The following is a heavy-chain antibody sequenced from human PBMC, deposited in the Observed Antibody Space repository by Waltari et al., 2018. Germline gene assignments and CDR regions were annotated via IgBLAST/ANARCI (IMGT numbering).Heavy chain of an antibody. V-gene: IGHV4-34*01. CDR2: INHSGST. J-gene: IGHJ6*03. D-gene: IGHD6-13*01. CDR3: ARGVREQLVRWAYYYYYYMDV. CDR1: GGSFSGYY. Sequence: QVQLQQWGAGLLKPSETLSLTCAVYGGSFSGYYWSWIRQPPGKGLEWIGEINHSGSTNHNPSLKSRVTISVDTSKNQFSLKLSAVTAADTAVYYCARGVREQLVRWAYYYYYYMDVWGKGTTVTISS.